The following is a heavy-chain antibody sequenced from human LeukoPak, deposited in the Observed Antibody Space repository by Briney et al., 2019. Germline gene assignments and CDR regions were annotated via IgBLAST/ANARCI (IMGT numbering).Heavy chain of an antibody. D-gene: IGHD4-17*01. Sequence: GGSLRLSCAASGFTFSTYNMNWVRQAPGKGLEWVSYISSSSSTIYYADSVKGRFTISRDNAKNSLYLQMNSLRAEDTAVYYCARGSYGVMDVWGKGTTVTVSS. CDR3: ARGSYGVMDV. J-gene: IGHJ6*03. V-gene: IGHV3-48*01. CDR1: GFTFSTYN. CDR2: ISSSSSTI.